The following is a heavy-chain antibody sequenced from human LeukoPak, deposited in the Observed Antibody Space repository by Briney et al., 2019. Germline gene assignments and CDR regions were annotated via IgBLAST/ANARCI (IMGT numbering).Heavy chain of an antibody. CDR2: IYYSGST. Sequence: SETLSLTCTVSGDSISSYYWSGLRRPPGKGLEGSGYIYYSGSTNYNPSLKSRVTISVDTYKNQFSLKLSSVTAADTAVYYCARSIWFGELLPDYWGRGTLVTVSS. V-gene: IGHV4-59*08. D-gene: IGHD3-10*01. CDR3: ARSIWFGELLPDY. J-gene: IGHJ4*02. CDR1: GDSISSYY.